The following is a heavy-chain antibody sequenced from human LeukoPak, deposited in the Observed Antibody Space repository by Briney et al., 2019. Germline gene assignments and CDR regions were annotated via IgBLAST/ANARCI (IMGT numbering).Heavy chain of an antibody. Sequence: PGGSLRLSCAASGFTFNSHAMAWVRQAPGKGLEWVSAISGSGGRTYDADSVKGRFTISRDNSKNTLYLQMNSLRAEDTAVYYCAKETYSSGWYGSYDYWGQGTLVTVSS. CDR2: ISGSGGRT. CDR1: GFTFNSHA. J-gene: IGHJ4*02. D-gene: IGHD6-19*01. CDR3: AKETYSSGWYGSYDY. V-gene: IGHV3-23*01.